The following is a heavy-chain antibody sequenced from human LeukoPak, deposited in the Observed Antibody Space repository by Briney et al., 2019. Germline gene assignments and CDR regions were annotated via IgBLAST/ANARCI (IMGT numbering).Heavy chain of an antibody. J-gene: IGHJ5*02. Sequence: KPSETLSLTCTVSGGSISSYYWSWIRQPPGKGLEWLGYIYYSVSTNYNPSLKSRVTISEDTSKNQFSLKLSSVTAADTAVYYCARHPSSRGWNGAEENWFDPWGQGTLVTVSP. V-gene: IGHV4-59*08. CDR1: GGSISSYY. D-gene: IGHD6-19*01. CDR3: ARHPSSRGWNGAEENWFDP. CDR2: IYYSVST.